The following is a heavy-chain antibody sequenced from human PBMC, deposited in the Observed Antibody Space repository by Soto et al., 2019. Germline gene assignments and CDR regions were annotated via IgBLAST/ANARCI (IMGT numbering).Heavy chain of an antibody. CDR3: LRSQESMDV. Sequence: QVQLVQSGAEVKKPGASVKVSCKASGYTFTGYYMHWVRQAPGQGLAWMGWIIPNSGGTNYALKFQGWATLTRDTSISTGDMDLSRRGSDDRAVYYCLRSQESMDVSGQGTTVTVS. J-gene: IGHJ6*02. CDR1: GYTFTGYY. CDR2: IIPNSGGT. D-gene: IGHD3-10*01. V-gene: IGHV1-2*04.